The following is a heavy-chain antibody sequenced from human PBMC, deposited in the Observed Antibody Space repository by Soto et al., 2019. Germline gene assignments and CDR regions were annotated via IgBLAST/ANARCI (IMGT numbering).Heavy chain of an antibody. CDR2: IYYSGST. V-gene: IGHV4-59*01. D-gene: IGHD3-10*01. CDR1: GGSISSYY. J-gene: IGHJ4*02. Sequence: TSETLSLTCTVSGGSISSYYWSWIRQPPGKGLEWIGYIYYSGSTNYNPSLKSRVTISVDTSKNQFSLKLSSVTAADTAVYYCARVFSYGSGSYPFFDYWGQGTLVTVSS. CDR3: ARVFSYGSGSYPFFDY.